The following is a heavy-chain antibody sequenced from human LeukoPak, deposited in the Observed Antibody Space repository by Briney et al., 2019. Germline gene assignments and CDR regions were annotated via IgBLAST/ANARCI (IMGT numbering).Heavy chain of an antibody. Sequence: KPSETLSLTCTVSGGSISSYYWSWIRQPPGKGLEWIGYIYYSGSTNYNPSLKSRVAISVDTSKNQFSLKLSSVTAADTAVYYCARLPETGSYGLHFDYWGQGTLVTVSS. J-gene: IGHJ4*02. D-gene: IGHD5-18*01. V-gene: IGHV4-59*08. CDR1: GGSISSYY. CDR3: ARLPETGSYGLHFDY. CDR2: IYYSGST.